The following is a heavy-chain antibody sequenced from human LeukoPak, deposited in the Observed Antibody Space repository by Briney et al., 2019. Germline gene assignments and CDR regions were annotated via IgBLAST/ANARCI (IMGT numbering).Heavy chain of an antibody. D-gene: IGHD3-22*01. Sequence: GGSLRLSCAASGFTFSSYGMHWVRQAPGKGLEWVAVISYDGSNKYYADSVKGRFTISRDNSKNTLYLQMNSLRAEDTAVYYCAIGSNYYGSSDYPPRSWGQGTLVTVSS. V-gene: IGHV3-30*03. J-gene: IGHJ4*02. CDR1: GFTFSSYG. CDR2: ISYDGSNK. CDR3: AIGSNYYGSSDYPPRS.